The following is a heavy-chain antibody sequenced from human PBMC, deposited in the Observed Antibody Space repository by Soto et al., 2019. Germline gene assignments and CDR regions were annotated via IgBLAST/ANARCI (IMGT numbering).Heavy chain of an antibody. D-gene: IGHD4-17*01. Sequence: SETLSLTCAVSGGSISSTNRWSWVRPPPGKGLEGIGETYHSGSTNYNPSPKSRITISVDKSKNHFSLRLSSVTAAHTAVYYCASGPSTTVEDAFDVWGQGTMVTVSS. CDR3: ASGPSTTVEDAFDV. CDR1: GGSISSTNR. V-gene: IGHV4-4*02. CDR2: TYHSGST. J-gene: IGHJ3*01.